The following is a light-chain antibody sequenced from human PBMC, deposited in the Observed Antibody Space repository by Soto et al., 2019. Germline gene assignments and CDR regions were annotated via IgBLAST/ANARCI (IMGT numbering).Light chain of an antibody. Sequence: EILLTQAPATLSLSPGERATLSRRASESVGAYVAWYQHKPGQGPRLLIYDTSDRATGVPARFSGSGSGTEFTLTISSLQSEDFAVYYCQQFRNWPWTFGQGTKVDIK. CDR2: DTS. CDR3: QQFRNWPWT. J-gene: IGKJ1*01. V-gene: IGKV3-11*01. CDR1: ESVGAY.